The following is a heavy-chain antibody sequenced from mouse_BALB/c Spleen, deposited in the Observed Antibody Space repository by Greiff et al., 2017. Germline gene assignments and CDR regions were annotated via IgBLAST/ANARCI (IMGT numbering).Heavy chain of an antibody. V-gene: IGHV1-14*01. D-gene: IGHD1-1*01. CDR3: ARGGSGSSAWFAY. Sequence: VQLQQSGPELVKPGASVKMSCKASGYTFTSYVMHWVKQKPGQGLEWIGYINPYNDGTKYNEKFKGKATLTSDKSSSTAYMELSSLTSEDSAVYYCARGGSGSSAWFAYWGQGTLVTVSA. CDR2: INPYNDGT. J-gene: IGHJ3*01. CDR1: GYTFTSYV.